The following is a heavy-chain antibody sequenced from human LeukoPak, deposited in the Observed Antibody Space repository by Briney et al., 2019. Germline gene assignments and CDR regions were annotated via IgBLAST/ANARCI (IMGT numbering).Heavy chain of an antibody. CDR2: ISYDGSNK. CDR1: GFTFSSYG. J-gene: IGHJ4*02. Sequence: GGSLRLSCAASGFTFSSYGMRWVRQAPGKGLEWVAVISYDGSNKYYADSVKGRFTISRDNSKNTLYLQMNSLRAEDTAVYYCAREKGGSYSYGSLFDYWGQGTLVTVSS. V-gene: IGHV3-30*03. CDR3: AREKGGSYSYGSLFDY. D-gene: IGHD5-18*01.